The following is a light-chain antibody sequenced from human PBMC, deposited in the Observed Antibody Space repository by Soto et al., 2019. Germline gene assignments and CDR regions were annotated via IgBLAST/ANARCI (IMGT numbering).Light chain of an antibody. Sequence: DIVMTQSPDSLAVSLGERATINCKSSQSVLYSSNNKNYLSWYQQKPGQPPKLLIYLASTRESGVPDRFSGSGSGTDFTLTISSLQAEAVAVYYCQQYYSTPYTFGQGTKLDLK. J-gene: IGKJ2*01. CDR1: QSVLYSSNNKNY. CDR2: LAS. CDR3: QQYYSTPYT. V-gene: IGKV4-1*01.